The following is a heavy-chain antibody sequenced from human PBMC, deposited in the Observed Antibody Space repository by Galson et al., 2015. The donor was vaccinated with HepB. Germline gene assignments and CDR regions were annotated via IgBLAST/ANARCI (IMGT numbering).Heavy chain of an antibody. CDR2: IIPNSGGT. V-gene: IGHV1-2*02. CDR3: ARGVLPPALDY. CDR1: GYTFSVYY. D-gene: IGHD2-2*01. Sequence: SVKVSCKASGYTFSVYYIHWVRQAPGQGLEWMGWIIPNSGGTTYSQKFQGSVTMTRDTSINTAYMELSSLRSDDAAVYYCARGVLPPALDYWGQGTLVTVSS. J-gene: IGHJ4*02.